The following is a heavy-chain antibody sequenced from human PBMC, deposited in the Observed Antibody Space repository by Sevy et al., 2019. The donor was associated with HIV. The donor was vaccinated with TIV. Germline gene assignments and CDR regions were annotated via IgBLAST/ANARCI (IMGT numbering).Heavy chain of an antibody. J-gene: IGHJ6*02. CDR1: GFPFNDHA. CDR3: AKDINRGCDGVNCYSYYYYFYGLDV. V-gene: IGHV3-9*01. CDR2: ISWNSRNI. Sequence: GGSLRLSCAASGFPFNDHAMHWVRQVPGKGLEWVSGISWNSRNIGYADSVKGRFTISRDNARHLVYLEMNSLGPVDTAFYYCAKDINRGCDGVNCYSYYYYFYGLDVWGQGTTVTVSS. D-gene: IGHD2-21*01.